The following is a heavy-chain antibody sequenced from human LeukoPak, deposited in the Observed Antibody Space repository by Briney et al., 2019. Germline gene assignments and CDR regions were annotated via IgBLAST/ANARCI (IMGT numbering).Heavy chain of an antibody. V-gene: IGHV4-31*03. CDR1: GGSISSGGNY. CDR2: IYYSGST. CDR3: ARDTYYYDSSGYYEVEAFDI. D-gene: IGHD3-22*01. Sequence: SETLSLTCTVSGGSISSGGNYWSCIRQHPGKGLEWIGYIYYSGSTYYNPSLKSRVTISVDTSKNQFSLKLSSVTAADTAVYYCARDTYYYDSSGYYEVEAFDIWGQGTMVTVSS. J-gene: IGHJ3*02.